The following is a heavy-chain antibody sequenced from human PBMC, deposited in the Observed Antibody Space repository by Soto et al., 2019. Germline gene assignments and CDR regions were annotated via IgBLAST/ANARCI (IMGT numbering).Heavy chain of an antibody. Sequence: HPGGSLRLSCAASGFTFSSYAMSWVRQAPGKGLEWVSAISGSGGSTYYADSVKGRFTISRDNSKNTLYLQMNSLRAEDTAVYYCAIDLWSVVATTPRWFDPWGQGTLVTVSS. V-gene: IGHV3-23*01. CDR1: GFTFSSYA. CDR2: ISGSGGST. CDR3: AIDLWSVVATTPRWFDP. J-gene: IGHJ5*02. D-gene: IGHD5-12*01.